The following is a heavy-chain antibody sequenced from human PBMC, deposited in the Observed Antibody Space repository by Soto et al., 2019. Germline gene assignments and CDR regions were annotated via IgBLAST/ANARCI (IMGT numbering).Heavy chain of an antibody. D-gene: IGHD6-19*01. CDR2: TYDAGSNT. V-gene: IGHV3-74*01. CDR3: ARGTSGVPGFDY. CDR1: GFTFSGYW. Sequence: EVPLVESGGGLVEPGGSLSLSCAASGFTFSGYWMHWVRQAPGEGLVWVSETYDAGSNTNYADSVKGRFTISGDSAKSTVDLKMNSLSGEDTAVYFCARGTSGVPGFDYWGQGALVAVSS. J-gene: IGHJ4*02.